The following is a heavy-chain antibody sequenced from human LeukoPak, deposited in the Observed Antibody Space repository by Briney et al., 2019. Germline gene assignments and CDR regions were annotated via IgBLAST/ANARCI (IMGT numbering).Heavy chain of an antibody. CDR3: AHSISMDFEY. D-gene: IGHD2/OR15-2a*01. CDR1: GGSVSSNY. J-gene: IGHJ4*02. CDR2: IYNGGTT. Sequence: SDTLSLTCTVSGGSVSSNYWNWIRQPAAKGMEGIGRIYNGGTTNYNPSLENRVTISIDRSKNQFSLKLTSVTAADTAVYYCAHSISMDFEYWGQGTLVTVSS. V-gene: IGHV4-4*07.